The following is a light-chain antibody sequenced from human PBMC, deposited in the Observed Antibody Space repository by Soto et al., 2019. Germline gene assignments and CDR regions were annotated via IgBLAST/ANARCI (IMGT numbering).Light chain of an antibody. CDR2: GAS. J-gene: IGKJ1*01. V-gene: IGKV3-20*01. Sequence: EIVLTQSPGSLSLSPGERATLSCRASQSVDSTFSAWYQKKPGQAPRLLIYGASKRATGVPDRFSGSGSGTDFTLTISRLEPEDFAVYYCQQYMSSVTFGQGTKVEI. CDR3: QQYMSSVT. CDR1: QSVDSTF.